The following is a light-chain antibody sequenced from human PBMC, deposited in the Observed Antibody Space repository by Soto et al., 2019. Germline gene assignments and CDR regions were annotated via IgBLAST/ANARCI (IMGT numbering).Light chain of an antibody. Sequence: DIQMTQSPSTLSASVGDRVTITCRASQSISNWLAWYQQKPGKAPKLLIYKASSLESGVPSRFSGSGSGTEFTLTISSLQPDDFAGYYCQCGVTFGGGTKVDIK. J-gene: IGKJ4*01. CDR1: QSISNW. CDR2: KAS. V-gene: IGKV1-5*03. CDR3: QCGVT.